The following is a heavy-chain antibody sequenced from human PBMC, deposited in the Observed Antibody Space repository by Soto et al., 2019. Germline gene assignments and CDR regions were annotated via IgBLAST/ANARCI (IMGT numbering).Heavy chain of an antibody. Sequence: SETLSLTCSVSGYSVSSSDYYWAWIRQPPGKGLEWIGSMLYSGLTYYNPPPKSRVTLSVDTSKNQFSVRLNSVTASDTAVYYCAPLSVSLSGPYGIHVWGQGTTVTVSS. D-gene: IGHD2-15*01. V-gene: IGHV4-39*01. CDR1: GYSVSSSDYY. J-gene: IGHJ6*02. CDR3: APLSVSLSGPYGIHV. CDR2: MLYSGLT.